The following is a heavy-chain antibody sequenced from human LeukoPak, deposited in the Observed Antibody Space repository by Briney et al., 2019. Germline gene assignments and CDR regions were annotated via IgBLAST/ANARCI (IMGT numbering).Heavy chain of an antibody. CDR2: INPNSGAA. CDR1: GYTFTGYF. V-gene: IGHV1-2*02. CDR3: ARLRGYGDYLIDY. D-gene: IGHD4-17*01. J-gene: IGHJ4*02. Sequence: ASVKVSCKTSGYTFTGYFIHWVRQAPGQGPEWMGWINPNSGAATYAQKFLGRVTMTRDTSINIASMELSRLRSDDTAVYYCARLRGYGDYLIDYWGQGTLVTVSS.